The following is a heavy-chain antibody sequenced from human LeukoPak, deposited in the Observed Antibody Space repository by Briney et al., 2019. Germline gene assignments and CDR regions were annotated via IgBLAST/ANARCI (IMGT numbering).Heavy chain of an antibody. V-gene: IGHV4-39*01. J-gene: IGHJ4*02. CDR3: ARRGVTVTTTDY. CDR2: IYYSGST. CDR1: SWSISSSSYY. D-gene: IGHD4-17*01. Sequence: PSETLSLNCTVSSWSISSSSYYWGCLRQPPGKGLVWIVSIYYSGSTYYNPSLKSRVTISVDTSKNQFSLKLSSVTAADTAVYYCARRGVTVTTTDYWGQGTLVTVSS.